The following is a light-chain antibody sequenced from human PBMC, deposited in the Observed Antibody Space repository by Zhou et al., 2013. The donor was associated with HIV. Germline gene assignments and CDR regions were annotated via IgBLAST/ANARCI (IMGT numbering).Light chain of an antibody. CDR2: GAS. CDR1: QGIGTY. J-gene: IGKJ1*01. V-gene: IGKV1-8*01. Sequence: AIVITQSPPSLSASTGDTVTITCRASQGIGTYLAWYQQKPGKAPKLLIYGASTLQSGVPSRFSGSGSGTDFTLTINCLQSEDFATYYCQHYNNFSGTFGQGTKVEIK. CDR3: QHYNNFSGT.